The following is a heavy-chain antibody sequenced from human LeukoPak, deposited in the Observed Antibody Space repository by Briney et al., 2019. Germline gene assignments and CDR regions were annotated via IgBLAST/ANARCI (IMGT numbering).Heavy chain of an antibody. CDR2: IYSGGST. J-gene: IGHJ4*02. Sequence: GGSLRLSCAASGFTVSSNYTSWVRQAPGKGLEWVSVIYSGGSTYYADSVKGRFTISRDNSKNTLYLQMNSLRAEDTAVYYCAKETLDPRWDYWGQGTLVTVSS. CDR1: GFTVSSNY. CDR3: AKETLDPRWDY. V-gene: IGHV3-53*01. D-gene: IGHD2-15*01.